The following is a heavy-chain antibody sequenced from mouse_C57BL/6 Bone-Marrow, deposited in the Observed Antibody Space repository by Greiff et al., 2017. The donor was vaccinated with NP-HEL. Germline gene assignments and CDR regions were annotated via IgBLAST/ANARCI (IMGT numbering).Heavy chain of an antibody. D-gene: IGHD3-2*02. V-gene: IGHV14-4*01. CDR3: TTVDSSDAMDY. CDR1: GFNIKDDY. Sequence: EVQLQQSGAELVRPGASVKLSCTASGFNIKDDYMHWVKQRPEQGLEWIGWIDPENGDTEYASKFQGKATITADTSSNTAYLQLSSLTSEDTAVYYCTTVDSSDAMDYWGQGTSVTVSS. CDR2: IDPENGDT. J-gene: IGHJ4*01.